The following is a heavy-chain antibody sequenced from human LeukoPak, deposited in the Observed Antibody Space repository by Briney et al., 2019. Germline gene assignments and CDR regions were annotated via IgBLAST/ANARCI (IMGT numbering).Heavy chain of an antibody. D-gene: IGHD3-10*01. V-gene: IGHV3-7*01. CDR1: GFTFSTYW. J-gene: IGHJ4*02. CDR2: IKQDGSEK. Sequence: GGSLRLSCAASGFTFSTYWMSWVRQAPGKGLEWVANIKQDGSEKYYVDSVKGRFTISRDNAKNSLYLQMNSLRAEDTAVYYCAKSLLWFGELSYFDYWGQGTLVTVSS. CDR3: AKSLLWFGELSYFDY.